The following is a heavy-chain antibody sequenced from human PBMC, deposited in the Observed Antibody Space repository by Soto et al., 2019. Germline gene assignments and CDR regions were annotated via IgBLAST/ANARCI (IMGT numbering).Heavy chain of an antibody. CDR1: GGTFSSYA. Sequence: QVQLVQSGAEVKKPGSSVKVSCKASGGTFSSYAITWVRQAPGQGLEWMGGIIPIFGTANYAQKFQGRVTITADESTITACMELSSLRSEDTAVYYCARDRGPSSGYYPYWFDPWGQGTLVTVSS. D-gene: IGHD3-22*01. J-gene: IGHJ5*02. CDR2: IIPIFGTA. CDR3: ARDRGPSSGYYPYWFDP. V-gene: IGHV1-69*12.